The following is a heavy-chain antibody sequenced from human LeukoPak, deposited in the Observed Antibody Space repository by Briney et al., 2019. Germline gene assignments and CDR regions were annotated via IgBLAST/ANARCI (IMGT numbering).Heavy chain of an antibody. CDR3: YGANAEH. D-gene: IGHD4-23*01. CDR1: GFTFSSYV. CDR2: ISSNGGIT. J-gene: IGHJ1*01. V-gene: IGHV3-64*04. Sequence: GGSLRLSCSASGFTFSSYVMHWVRQAPGKGLEYVSAISSNGGITYYADSVKGRFTIARDNAKNTLYLQMNSLRAEDTAVYYCYGANAEHWGQGTLVTVSS.